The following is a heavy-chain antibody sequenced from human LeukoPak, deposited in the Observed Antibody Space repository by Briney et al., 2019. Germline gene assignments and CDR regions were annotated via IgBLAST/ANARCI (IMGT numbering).Heavy chain of an antibody. J-gene: IGHJ5*02. D-gene: IGHD2-2*01. CDR2: MSPNSGNT. Sequence: ASVKVSCKASGYTFTSYDINWVRQATGQGLEWMGWMSPNSGNTGYAQKFQGRVTMTRNTSISTAYMELSSLRSEDTAVYYCARYQPYPLFRLDPWGQGTLVTVSS. V-gene: IGHV1-8*01. CDR1: GYTFTSYD. CDR3: ARYQPYPLFRLDP.